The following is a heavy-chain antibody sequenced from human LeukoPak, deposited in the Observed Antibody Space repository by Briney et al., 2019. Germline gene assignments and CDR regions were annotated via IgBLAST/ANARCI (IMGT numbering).Heavy chain of an antibody. CDR1: GYTFTGNY. V-gene: IGHV1-2*02. CDR3: ARAAHKSIYCSSTSCYFGY. D-gene: IGHD2-2*01. J-gene: IGHJ4*02. CDR2: INPNSGGT. Sequence: ASVKVSCKASGYTFTGNYMHWVRQAPGQGLEWMGWINPNSGGTNYAQKFQGRVTMTRDTSISTAYMELSRLRSDDTTVYYCARAAHKSIYCSSTSCYFGYWGQGTLVTVSS.